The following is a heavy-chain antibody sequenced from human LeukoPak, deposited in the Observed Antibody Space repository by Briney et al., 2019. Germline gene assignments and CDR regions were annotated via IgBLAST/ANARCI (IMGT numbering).Heavy chain of an antibody. J-gene: IGHJ4*02. CDR3: ARDHWGEY. CDR2: ISSGSSTI. Sequence: GGSLRLSCAASGFTFSSYSMNWVRQAPGKGLEWVSYISSGSSTIYYADSVKGRFTISRDNAKNSLYLQVNSLRDEDTAVYYCARDHWGEYWGQGALVTVSS. V-gene: IGHV3-48*02. CDR1: GFTFSSYS. D-gene: IGHD3-10*01.